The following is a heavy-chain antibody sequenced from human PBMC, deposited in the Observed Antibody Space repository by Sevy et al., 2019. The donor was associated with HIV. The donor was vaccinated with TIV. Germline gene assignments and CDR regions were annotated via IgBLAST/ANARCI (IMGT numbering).Heavy chain of an antibody. D-gene: IGHD3-16*01. Sequence: GGSLRLSCAASGFNFRSYWMTWVRQAPGKGLEWVANINQDGSEENYVDSVKGRFTIFRDNAKNSLFLQLNSLRAEDTSVYYWARTGSYADTYYYYYAMDVWGQGATVTVSS. CDR1: GFNFRSYW. J-gene: IGHJ6*02. CDR3: ARTGSYADTYYYYYAMDV. CDR2: INQDGSEE. V-gene: IGHV3-7*01.